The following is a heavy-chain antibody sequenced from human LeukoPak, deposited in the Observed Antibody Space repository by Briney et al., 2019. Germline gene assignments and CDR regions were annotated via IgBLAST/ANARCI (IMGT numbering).Heavy chain of an antibody. CDR3: ARGGIFGVVIGQEYNWFDP. CDR2: INHSGST. V-gene: IGHV4-34*01. J-gene: IGHJ5*02. D-gene: IGHD3-3*01. Sequence: SETLSLTCTVSGGSISSYYWSWIRQPPGKGLEWIGEINHSGSTNYNPSLKSRVTISIDTSKNQFSLKLSSVTAADTAVYYCARGGIFGVVIGQEYNWFDPWGQGTLVTVSS. CDR1: GGSISSYY.